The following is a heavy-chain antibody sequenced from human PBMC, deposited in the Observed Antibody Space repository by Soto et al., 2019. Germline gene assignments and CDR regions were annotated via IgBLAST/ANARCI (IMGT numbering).Heavy chain of an antibody. V-gene: IGHV3-21*01. Sequence: GGSLRLSCAASGFTFRSFTMNWVRQAPGKGLEWVSTISSNSAYIYYTDALRGRFTISRDNAKNSLHLQMNSLRAEDTAVYYCARDPGDYGDFGYWGQGTLVTVS. J-gene: IGHJ4*02. CDR1: GFTFRSFT. CDR3: ARDPGDYGDFGY. CDR2: ISSNSAYI. D-gene: IGHD4-17*01.